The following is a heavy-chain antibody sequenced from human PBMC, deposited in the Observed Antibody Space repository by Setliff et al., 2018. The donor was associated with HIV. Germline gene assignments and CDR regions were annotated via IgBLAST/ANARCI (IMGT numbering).Heavy chain of an antibody. V-gene: IGHV3-30*02. CDR1: GFTFSDYG. CDR3: ARDPGRGSSLYYMDV. J-gene: IGHJ6*03. Sequence: GGSLRLSCEASGFTFSDYGMHWVRQAPGKGLEWVTFIRNDASNTYYADSVKGRFTISRDSSKNTLYLQMDSLRTEDTAVYYCARDPGRGSSLYYMDVWGKGTTVTVSS. D-gene: IGHD6-6*01. CDR2: IRNDASNT.